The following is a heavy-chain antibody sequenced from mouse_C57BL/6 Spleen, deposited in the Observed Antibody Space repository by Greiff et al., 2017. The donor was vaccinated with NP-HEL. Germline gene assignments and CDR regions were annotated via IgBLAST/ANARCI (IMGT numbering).Heavy chain of an antibody. V-gene: IGHV5-9*01. CDR1: GFTFSSYT. CDR2: ISGGGGNT. CDR3: ASLVTTVDYFDY. J-gene: IGHJ2*01. Sequence: DVKLVESGGGLVKPGGSLKLSCAASGFTFSSYTMSWVRQTPEKRLEWVATISGGGGNTYYPDSVKGRFTISRDNAKNTLYLQMSSLRSEDTALYYCASLVTTVDYFDYWGQGTTLTVSS. D-gene: IGHD1-1*01.